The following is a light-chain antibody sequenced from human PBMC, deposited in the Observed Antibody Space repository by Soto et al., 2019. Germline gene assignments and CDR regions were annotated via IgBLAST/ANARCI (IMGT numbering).Light chain of an antibody. Sequence: EIVMTQSPATLSVSPGERATLSCRASQSISGELAWYQQRPGQPPRLLIYGGSTRATGVPDRFSGSGSGSDFTLTISGLQSEDFAVYYCQQDHAWPLTFGQGTRLDI. V-gene: IGKV3-15*01. CDR1: QSISGE. J-gene: IGKJ2*01. CDR2: GGS. CDR3: QQDHAWPLT.